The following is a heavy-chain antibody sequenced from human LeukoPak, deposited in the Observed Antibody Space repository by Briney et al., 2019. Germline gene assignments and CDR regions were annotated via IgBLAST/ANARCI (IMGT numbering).Heavy chain of an antibody. D-gene: IGHD2-8*02. CDR2: ISASGDST. Sequence: GGSLRLSCAASGFTFSSYAMSWVRQAPGKGPEWVSGISASGDSTYYADSVKGRFTISRDNSKNTLYLQMNSLRAEDTALYSCAKGRTVDYWGQGTLVTVSS. V-gene: IGHV3-23*01. CDR1: GFTFSSYA. J-gene: IGHJ4*02. CDR3: AKGRTVDY.